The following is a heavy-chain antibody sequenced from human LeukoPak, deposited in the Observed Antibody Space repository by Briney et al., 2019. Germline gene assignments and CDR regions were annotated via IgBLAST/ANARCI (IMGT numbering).Heavy chain of an antibody. J-gene: IGHJ6*03. CDR2: ISSSSSYI. CDR3: ARSDWGYYYYYMDV. D-gene: IGHD7-27*01. CDR1: GFTFSSYA. Sequence: GGSLRLSCAASGFTFSSYAMSWVRQAPGKGLEWVSSISSSSSYIYYADSVKGRFTISRDNAKNSLYLQMNSLRAEDTAVYYCARSDWGYYYYYMDVWGKGTTVTVSS. V-gene: IGHV3-21*01.